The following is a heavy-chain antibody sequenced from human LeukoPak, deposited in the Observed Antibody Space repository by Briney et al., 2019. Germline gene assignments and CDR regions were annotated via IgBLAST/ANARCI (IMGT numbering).Heavy chain of an antibody. Sequence: ASVKVSCKASGFTFTSSAMQWVRQARGQRLEWIGWIVVGSGNTNYAQKFQERVTITRDMSTSTAYMELSSLRSEDTAVYYCAAGHNPITGITPYYYYGMDVWGQGTTVTVSS. CDR2: IVVGSGNT. J-gene: IGHJ6*02. V-gene: IGHV1-58*02. CDR3: AAGHNPITGITPYYYYGMDV. CDR1: GFTFTSSA. D-gene: IGHD1-20*01.